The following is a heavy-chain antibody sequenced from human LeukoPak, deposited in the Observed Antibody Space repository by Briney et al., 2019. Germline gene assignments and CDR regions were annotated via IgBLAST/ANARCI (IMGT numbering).Heavy chain of an antibody. CDR2: ISYDGSNK. D-gene: IGHD2-2*01. J-gene: IGHJ4*02. CDR3: ARVVPPLDY. CDR1: GFTFSSYA. V-gene: IGHV3-30*04. Sequence: GGSLRLSCAASGFTFSSYAMHWVRQAPGKGLEWVAVISYDGSNKYYADSVKGRFTISRDNSKNSLYLQMNSLRAEDTAVYYCARVVPPLDYWGQGTLVTVSS.